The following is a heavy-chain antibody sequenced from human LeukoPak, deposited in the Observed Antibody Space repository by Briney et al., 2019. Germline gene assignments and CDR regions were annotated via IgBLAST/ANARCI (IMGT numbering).Heavy chain of an antibody. V-gene: IGHV1-2*02. CDR3: AREKGYDSSGYYEGFDY. D-gene: IGHD3-22*01. CDR2: INPNSGGT. CDR1: GYTFTGYY. J-gene: IGHJ4*02. Sequence: ASVKVSCKASGYTFTGYYMHWVRQAPGQGLEWMGWINPNSGGTNYAQKFQGRVIMTRDTSISTAYMELSRLRSDDTAVYYCAREKGYDSSGYYEGFDYWGQGTLVTVSS.